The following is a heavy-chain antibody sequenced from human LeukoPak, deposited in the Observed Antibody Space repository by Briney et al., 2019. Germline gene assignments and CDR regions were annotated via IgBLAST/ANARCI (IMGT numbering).Heavy chain of an antibody. CDR2: IYYSGST. V-gene: IGHV4-59*01. J-gene: IGHJ6*03. D-gene: IGHD5-18*01. Sequence: ASETLSLTCTVSGGSISSYYWSWIRQPPGKGLEWIGYIYYSGSTNYNPSLKSRVTISVDTSKNQFSLKLSSVTAADTAVYYCARVPYGYGAYYYYYMDVWGKGTTVTVSS. CDR1: GGSISSYY. CDR3: ARVPYGYGAYYYYYMDV.